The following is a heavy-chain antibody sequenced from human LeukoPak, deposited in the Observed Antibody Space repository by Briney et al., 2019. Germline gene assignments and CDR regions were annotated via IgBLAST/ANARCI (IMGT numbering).Heavy chain of an antibody. V-gene: IGHV3-33*01. Sequence: GGPLRLSCAASGFTFSTYGMHWVRQAPGKGLEWVAVIWYDGSNKYYADSVKGRFTISRDNSKNTLYLQMNSLRAEDTSVYYCARGTGYSYGRPDYWGQGTLVTVSS. CDR2: IWYDGSNK. CDR3: ARGTGYSYGRPDY. CDR1: GFTFSTYG. J-gene: IGHJ4*02. D-gene: IGHD5-18*01.